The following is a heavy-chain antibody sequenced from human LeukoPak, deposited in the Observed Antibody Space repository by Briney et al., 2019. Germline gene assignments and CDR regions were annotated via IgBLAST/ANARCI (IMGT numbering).Heavy chain of an antibody. D-gene: IGHD1-14*01. CDR3: ATYRYVGRYYFDY. V-gene: IGHV4-39*02. CDR1: GGSLSSSSYY. Sequence: SETLSLTCTVSGGSLSSSSYYWGWGRQPPGRGVEWFGSIYYSGTTYYNPSLTSRVTISVHTSKHHFPLKLSSVTAADTAVYYCATYRYVGRYYFDYWGQGTLVTVSS. J-gene: IGHJ4*02. CDR2: IYYSGTT.